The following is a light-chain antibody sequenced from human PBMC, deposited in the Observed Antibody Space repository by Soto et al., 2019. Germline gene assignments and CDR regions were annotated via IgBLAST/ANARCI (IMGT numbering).Light chain of an antibody. CDR3: QQYDSWPPSYT. Sequence: EIVMTQSPATLSVSLGDRATLSCRASQGVGSYLAWYQQKPGQAPRLLIYGASTRATGIPARFSGSGSETDFTLTISSLQSEDFAVYYCQQYDSWPPSYTFGQGTKLEIK. CDR2: GAS. J-gene: IGKJ2*01. V-gene: IGKV3-15*01. CDR1: QGVGSY.